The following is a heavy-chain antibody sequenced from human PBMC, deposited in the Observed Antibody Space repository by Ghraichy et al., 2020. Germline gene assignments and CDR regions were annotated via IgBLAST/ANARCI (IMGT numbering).Heavy chain of an antibody. V-gene: IGHV3-48*01. D-gene: IGHD3-22*01. CDR3: ARDFRYYDSSGYYSFDY. CDR2: ISGRSISGRSNTI. CDR1: GFTFSTCG. Sequence: GGSLRLSCAASGFTFSTCGMNWVRQAPGKGLEWVSYISGRSISGRSNTIYYADSVKGRFTISRDNAKNSLYLQMNSLRAEDTAIYYCARDFRYYDSSGYYSFDYWGQGTLVTVSS. J-gene: IGHJ4*02.